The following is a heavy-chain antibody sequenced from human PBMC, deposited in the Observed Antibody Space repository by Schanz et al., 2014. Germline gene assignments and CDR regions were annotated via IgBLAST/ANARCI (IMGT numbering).Heavy chain of an antibody. CDR3: AKQHGVIQQVSDY. D-gene: IGHD3-22*01. V-gene: IGHV3-48*01. J-gene: IGHJ4*02. Sequence: EVQLVESGGGLAQPGGSLRLSCAASGITFSGYSMNWVRQAPGKGLEWVSYISGSSSTKYYADSVKGRFTISRDNGKKSLYLQMNSLRAEDTAVYFCAKQHGVIQQVSDYWGQGTLVTVSS. CDR2: ISGSSSTK. CDR1: GITFSGYS.